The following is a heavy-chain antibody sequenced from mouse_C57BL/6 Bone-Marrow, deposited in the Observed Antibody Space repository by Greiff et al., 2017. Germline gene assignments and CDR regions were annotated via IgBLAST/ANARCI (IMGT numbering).Heavy chain of an antibody. J-gene: IGHJ3*01. CDR3: AREEDDGYYVPFAY. D-gene: IGHD2-3*01. V-gene: IGHV1-76*01. CDR2: IYPGSGNT. Sequence: LVESGAELVRPGASVKLSCKASGYTFTDYYINWVKQRPGQGLEWIARIYPGSGNTYYNEKFKGKATLTAEKSSSTAYMQLSSLTSEDSAVYFWAREEDDGYYVPFAYWGQGTLVTVSA. CDR1: GYTFTDYY.